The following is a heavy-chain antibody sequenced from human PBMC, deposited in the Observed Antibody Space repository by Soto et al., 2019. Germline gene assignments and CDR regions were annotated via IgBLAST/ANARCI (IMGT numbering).Heavy chain of an antibody. V-gene: IGHV4-30-4*01. CDR1: GGSISIGDYF. J-gene: IGHJ4*02. Sequence: SETLSLTCTVSGGSISIGDYFWTWIRRPPGRALEWIGYIYYTGSTFYNPSLRSRVTISGDTSKSEFSLTLNSVTAADTAVYYCARGRGSSWIFDYSGQGSLVIVSS. D-gene: IGHD6-13*01. CDR2: IYYTGST. CDR3: ARGRGSSWIFDY.